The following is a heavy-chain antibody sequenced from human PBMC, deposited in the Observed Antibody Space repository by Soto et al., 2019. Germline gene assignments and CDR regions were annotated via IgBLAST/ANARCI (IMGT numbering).Heavy chain of an antibody. D-gene: IGHD3-22*01. V-gene: IGHV3-23*01. CDR2: ISDSEGRT. CDR1: GFTISSYA. J-gene: IGHJ5*02. CDR3: AKSGGRFYYDRSGYRFDP. Sequence: GGALRLSCAASGFTISSYAMNWVRQAPGKGLEWVSSISDSEGRTYYADSVKGRFTISRDNSKNTLYLQVNGLRAEDTAVYYCAKSGGRFYYDRSGYRFDPWGQGTLATVSS.